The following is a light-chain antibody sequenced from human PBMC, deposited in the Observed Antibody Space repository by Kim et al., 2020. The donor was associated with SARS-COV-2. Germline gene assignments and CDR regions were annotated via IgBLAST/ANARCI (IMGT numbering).Light chain of an antibody. CDR3: QAWDSSTAI. Sequence: VSPEQTVSISCSGERLGDEYAFWYQQRSGQSPVLVIYQGDKRPSGIPARFSGFLSGNTATLTISGTQPMDEADYYCQAWDSSTAIFGGGTQLTVL. CDR1: RLGDEY. CDR2: QGD. V-gene: IGLV3-1*01. J-gene: IGLJ2*01.